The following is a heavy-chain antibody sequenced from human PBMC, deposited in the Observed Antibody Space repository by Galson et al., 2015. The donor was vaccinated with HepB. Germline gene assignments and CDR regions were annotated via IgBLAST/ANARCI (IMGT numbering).Heavy chain of an antibody. J-gene: IGHJ4*02. Sequence: SLRLSCAASGFTFSSYAMHWVRQAPGKGLEWVAVISYDGSNKYYADSVKGRFTISRDNSKNTLYLQMNSLRAEDTAAYYCARAKGVMGATPLYYFDYWGQGTLVPVS. CDR3: ARAKGVMGATPLYYFDY. CDR2: ISYDGSNK. D-gene: IGHD1-26*01. CDR1: GFTFSSYA. V-gene: IGHV3-30-3*01.